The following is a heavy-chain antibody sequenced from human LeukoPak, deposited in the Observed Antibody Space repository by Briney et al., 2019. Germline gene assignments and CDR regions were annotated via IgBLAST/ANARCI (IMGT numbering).Heavy chain of an antibody. CDR2: ISYNGINK. CDR1: GITFSNYA. CDR3: ARAPEWLIFDY. D-gene: IGHD6-19*01. V-gene: IGHV3-30*03. Sequence: GGSLRLSCAASGITFSNYAMHWVRQAPGKGLEWLVDISYNGINKYYADSVRGRFTISRHNSKNTLYLQMNSLRAEDTAVYYCARAPEWLIFDYWGQGTLVTVSS. J-gene: IGHJ4*02.